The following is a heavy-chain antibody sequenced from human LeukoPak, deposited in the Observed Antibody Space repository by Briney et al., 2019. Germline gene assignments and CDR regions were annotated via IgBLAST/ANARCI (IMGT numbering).Heavy chain of an antibody. Sequence: SGGSLRLSCAASGFTFSSYAMSWVRQAPGKGLEWVSYISSSSSTIYYADSVKGRFTISRDNAKNSLYLQMDSLRDEDTAVYYCARNRHYAFDIWGRGTMVTVSS. CDR1: GFTFSSYA. J-gene: IGHJ3*02. CDR3: ARNRHYAFDI. CDR2: ISSSSSTI. V-gene: IGHV3-48*02.